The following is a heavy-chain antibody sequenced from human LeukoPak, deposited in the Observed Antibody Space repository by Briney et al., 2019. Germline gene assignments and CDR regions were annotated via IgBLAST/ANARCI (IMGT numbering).Heavy chain of an antibody. D-gene: IGHD2-2*01. V-gene: IGHV1-2*02. J-gene: IGHJ5*02. CDR3: AREYCSSTSCSIFGP. CDR2: INPNSGGT. CDR1: GYTFTGYY. Sequence: ASVKVSCKASGYTFTGYYMHWVRQAPGQGLEWMGWINPNSGGTNYAQKFQGRVTMTRDTSISTAYMELSRLRSDDMAVYYCAREYCSSTSCSIFGPWGQGTLVTVSS.